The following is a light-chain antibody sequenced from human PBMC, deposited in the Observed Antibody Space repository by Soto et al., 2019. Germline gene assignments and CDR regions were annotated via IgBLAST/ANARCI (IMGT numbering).Light chain of an antibody. V-gene: IGLV1-40*01. Sequence: QSVLTQPPSVSGAPGQRVTISCTGSSSNIRAGYDVHWYQQLPGTAPKLLIYGNSNRPSGVPDRFSGSKSGTSASLAITGLQAEDVADYYCQSYDSSLSGSVFGGGTKLTVL. CDR3: QSYDSSLSGSV. CDR2: GNS. J-gene: IGLJ3*02. CDR1: SSNIRAGYD.